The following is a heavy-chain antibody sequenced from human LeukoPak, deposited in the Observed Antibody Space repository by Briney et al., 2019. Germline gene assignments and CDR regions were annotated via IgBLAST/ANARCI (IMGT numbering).Heavy chain of an antibody. CDR3: GKNRYSGSLSPFDI. Sequence: GGSLRLSCAASKFAFSIYAMSWVRQAPGKGLEWVSAICGGGGNTYYADSVKGRFTISRDNSKNTLYLQMNSLRAEDTAVYYCGKNRYSGSLSPFDIWGQGTMVTVSS. CDR1: KFAFSIYA. J-gene: IGHJ3*02. CDR2: ICGGGGNT. D-gene: IGHD1-26*01. V-gene: IGHV3-23*01.